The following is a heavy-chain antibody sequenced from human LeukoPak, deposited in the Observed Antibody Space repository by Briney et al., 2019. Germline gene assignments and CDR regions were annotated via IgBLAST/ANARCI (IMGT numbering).Heavy chain of an antibody. CDR1: GGSIGSYY. CDR2: IFYIGST. J-gene: IGHJ4*02. D-gene: IGHD6-6*01. CDR3: ARDRIAARELDY. Sequence: SETLSLTCTVSGGSIGSYYWSWIRQPPGKGLEWIGYIFYIGSTNYNPSLKSRVTISLDTSKNQFSLKLSSVTAADTAIYYCARDRIAARELDYWGQGTLATVSS. V-gene: IGHV4-59*01.